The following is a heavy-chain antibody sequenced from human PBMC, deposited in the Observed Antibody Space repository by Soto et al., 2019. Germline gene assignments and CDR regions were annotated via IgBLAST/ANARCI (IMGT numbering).Heavy chain of an antibody. J-gene: IGHJ6*02. V-gene: IGHV3-30-3*01. CDR3: ARDAYYDILDV. CDR2: ISYDGSNK. CDR1: GFTFSSYA. Sequence: QVQLVASGGGVVQPGRSLRLSCAASGFTFSSYAMHWVRQAPGKGLEWVAVISYDGSNKYYADSVKGRFTISRDNSKNTLYMQMNSLRAEDTAVYYCARDAYYDILDVWGQGTTVTVSS. D-gene: IGHD3-9*01.